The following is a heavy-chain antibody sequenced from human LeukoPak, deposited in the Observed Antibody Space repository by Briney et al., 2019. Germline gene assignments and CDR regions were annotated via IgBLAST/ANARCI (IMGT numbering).Heavy chain of an antibody. Sequence: GGSLRLSCAASGFTFSSYAMSWVRQAPGKGLEGVSAISGSGGSTYYADSVKGRFTISRDNSKNTLYLQMNSLRAEDTAVYYCAGSGYYYGYFDYWGQGTLVTVSS. CDR2: ISGSGGST. D-gene: IGHD3-22*01. CDR3: AGSGYYYGYFDY. CDR1: GFTFSSYA. V-gene: IGHV3-23*01. J-gene: IGHJ4*02.